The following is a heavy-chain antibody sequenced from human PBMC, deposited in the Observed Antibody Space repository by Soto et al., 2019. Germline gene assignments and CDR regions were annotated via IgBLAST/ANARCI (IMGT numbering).Heavy chain of an antibody. J-gene: IGHJ6*02. V-gene: IGHV3-66*01. CDR3: VRENYYYGMDV. CDR1: GFDASVNF. Sequence: EVQLVESGGTLVQPGGSLKLSCAASGFDASVNFMTWVRQAPGKGLEWVSSINNAGTTLYADSVKGRFTISRDDSKNALCLQMNSLRVEDTAMYYCVRENYYYGMDVWGQGTAVTVSS. CDR2: INNAGTT.